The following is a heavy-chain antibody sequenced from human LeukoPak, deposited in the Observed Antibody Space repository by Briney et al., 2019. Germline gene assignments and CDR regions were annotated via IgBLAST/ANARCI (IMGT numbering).Heavy chain of an antibody. CDR1: GGSISSGDYY. CDR2: IYYSGGT. D-gene: IGHD3-10*01. V-gene: IGHV4-30-4*01. Sequence: SQTLSLTCTVSGGSISSGDYYWGWIRQPPGKGLEWIGYIYYSGGTYYNPSLKSRLTISVDTSKSQFSLKLSSVTAADTAVYYCARTRRQYGSGRSIDYWGQGTLVTVSS. CDR3: ARTRRQYGSGRSIDY. J-gene: IGHJ4*02.